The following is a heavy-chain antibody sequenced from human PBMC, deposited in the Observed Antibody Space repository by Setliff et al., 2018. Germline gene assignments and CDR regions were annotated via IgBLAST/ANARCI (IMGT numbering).Heavy chain of an antibody. CDR3: ARTCSGSGCYAGLES. CDR2: INSDGSGT. D-gene: IGHD2-15*01. J-gene: IGHJ4*02. CDR1: GFTFNTYW. Sequence: GGSLRLSCAASGFTFNTYWMHWVRQAPGKGLVWFSHINSDGSGTYYADSVKGRFTISRDNAKSSLYLQMNSLRPEDTAVYYCARTCSGSGCYAGLESWGQGTPVTVSS. V-gene: IGHV3-74*01.